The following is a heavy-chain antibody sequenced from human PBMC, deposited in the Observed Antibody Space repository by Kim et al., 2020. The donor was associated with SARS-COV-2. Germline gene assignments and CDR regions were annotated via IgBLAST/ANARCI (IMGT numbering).Heavy chain of an antibody. CDR1: GYTLIELS. CDR2: FDPEDGET. J-gene: IGHJ6*02. CDR3: ATAPAALLSGSYYRSYYYYGMDV. Sequence: ASVKVSCKVSGYTLIELSMHWVRQVPGKGLEWMGGFDPEDGETIYAQKFQGRVTMTEDTSTDTAYMELSSLRSEDTAVYYCATAPAALLSGSYYRSYYYYGMDVWGQGTTVTVSS. D-gene: IGHD3-10*01. V-gene: IGHV1-24*01.